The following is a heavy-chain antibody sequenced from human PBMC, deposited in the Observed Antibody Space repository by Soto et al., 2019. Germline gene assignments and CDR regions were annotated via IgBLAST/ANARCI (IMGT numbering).Heavy chain of an antibody. D-gene: IGHD6-13*01. CDR2: ISYDGSNK. CDR3: AKAHSSSWYDY. V-gene: IGHV3-30-3*02. J-gene: IGHJ4*02. Sequence: VRQAPGKGLEWVAVISYDGSNKYNADSVKGRFTISRDNSKNTLYLQINGLRAEDTAVYYCAKAHSSSWYDYWGQGTLVTVSS.